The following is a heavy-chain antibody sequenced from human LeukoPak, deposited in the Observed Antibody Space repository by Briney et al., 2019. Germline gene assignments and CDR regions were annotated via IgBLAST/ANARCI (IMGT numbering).Heavy chain of an antibody. CDR3: AKDGWLYCSGGSCYSGPFWFDP. D-gene: IGHD2-15*01. J-gene: IGHJ5*02. CDR2: INPSGGST. CDR1: GYTFTSYY. V-gene: IGHV1-46*01. Sequence: GASVKVSCKASGYTFTSYYMHWVRQAPGQGLEWMGIINPSGGSTSYAQKFQGRVTMTRDTSTSTVYMELRSLRSDDTAVYYCAKDGWLYCSGGSCYSGPFWFDPWGQGTLVTVSS.